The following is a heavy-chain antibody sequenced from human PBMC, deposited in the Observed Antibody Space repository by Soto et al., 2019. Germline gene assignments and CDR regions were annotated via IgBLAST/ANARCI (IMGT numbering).Heavy chain of an antibody. Sequence: QVQLQELGPGLVKASETLSLTCTVSGGSISSNYWTWIRQPPGKGLEWIGYVYNSGSTNYNPSLKSRVTISEDTSKSQFSLKVNSMTAADTAVYYCARYRREAVAGYTLDNWGQGILVTVSS. CDR1: GGSISSNY. CDR2: VYNSGST. D-gene: IGHD6-13*01. V-gene: IGHV4-59*01. J-gene: IGHJ4*02. CDR3: ARYRREAVAGYTLDN.